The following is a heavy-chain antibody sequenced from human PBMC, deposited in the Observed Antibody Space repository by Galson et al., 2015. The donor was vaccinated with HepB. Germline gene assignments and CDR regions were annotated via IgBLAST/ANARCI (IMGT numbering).Heavy chain of an antibody. D-gene: IGHD1-26*01. Sequence: RLSCAASGFTFSSYGMHWVRQAPGKGLEWVAVISYDGSNKYYADSVKGRFTISRDNSKNTLYLQMNSLRAEDTAVYYCAKWGDSGSYSHFDYWGQGTLVTVSS. J-gene: IGHJ4*02. V-gene: IGHV3-30*18. CDR2: ISYDGSNK. CDR3: AKWGDSGSYSHFDY. CDR1: GFTFSSYG.